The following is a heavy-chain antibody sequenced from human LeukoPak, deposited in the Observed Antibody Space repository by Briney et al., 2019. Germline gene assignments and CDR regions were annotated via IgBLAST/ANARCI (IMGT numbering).Heavy chain of an antibody. V-gene: IGHV1-69*05. CDR1: GGTFSSYA. J-gene: IGHJ4*02. D-gene: IGHD5-18*01. CDR2: IIPIFGTA. CDR3: ARRDNTAMAPFDY. Sequence: SVKVSCKASGGTFSSYAISWVRQAPGQGLEWMGGIIPIFGTANYAQKFQGRVTITTDESTSTAYMELCSLRSEDTAVYYCARRDNTAMAPFDYWGQGTLVTVSS.